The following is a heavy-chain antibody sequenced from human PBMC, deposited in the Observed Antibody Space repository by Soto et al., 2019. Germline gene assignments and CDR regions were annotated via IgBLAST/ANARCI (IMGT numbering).Heavy chain of an antibody. CDR2: ISWDGGTT. D-gene: IGHD1-1*01. V-gene: IGHV3-43*01. J-gene: IGHJ5*02. Sequence: EVQLVESGGDVVQPGGSLRLSCAASGFTFEDYTIHWVRQAPGKALEWVSLISWDGGTTYDTHSVKGRFNISRDNSKNALYRQMNSLIPEDTALYYCAKDGSQKDDAGTLLVSWGQGTLVTVSS. CDR3: AKDGSQKDDAGTLLVS. CDR1: GFTFEDYT.